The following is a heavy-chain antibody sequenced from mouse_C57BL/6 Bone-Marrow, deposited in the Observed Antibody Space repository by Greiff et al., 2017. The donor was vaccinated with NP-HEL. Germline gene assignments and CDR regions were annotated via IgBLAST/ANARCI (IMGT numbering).Heavy chain of an antibody. V-gene: IGHV1-54*01. CDR2: INPGSGGT. Sequence: VQLQQSGAELVRPGTSVKVSCKASGYAFTNYLIEWVKQRPGQGLEWIGVINPGSGGTNYNEKFKGKATLTADKSSSTAYVQLSSLTSEDSAVYFCARGGSYYYGSKGYWGQGTTLTVSS. D-gene: IGHD1-1*01. CDR3: ARGGSYYYGSKGY. CDR1: GYAFTNYL. J-gene: IGHJ2*01.